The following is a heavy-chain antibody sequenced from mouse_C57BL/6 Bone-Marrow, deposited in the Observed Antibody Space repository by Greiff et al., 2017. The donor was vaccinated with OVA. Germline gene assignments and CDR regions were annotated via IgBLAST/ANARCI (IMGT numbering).Heavy chain of an antibody. CDR1: GFTFSSYT. V-gene: IGHV5-9*01. D-gene: IGHD4-1*01. CDR3: ARPNWDFFDY. J-gene: IGHJ2*01. CDR2: ISGGGGNT. Sequence: EVKVVESGGGLVKPGGSLKLSCAASGFTFSSYTMSWVRQTPEKRLEWVATISGGGGNTYYPDSVKGRFTISRDNAKNTLYLQMSSLRSEDTALYYCARPNWDFFDYWGQGTTLTVSS.